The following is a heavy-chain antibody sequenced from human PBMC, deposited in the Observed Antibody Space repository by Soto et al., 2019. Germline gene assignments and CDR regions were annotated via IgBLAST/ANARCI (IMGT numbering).Heavy chain of an antibody. V-gene: IGHV3-23*01. D-gene: IGHD3-22*01. CDR3: ATTPDPWDYYDSSGYYYTFDY. CDR2: ISVSGGST. J-gene: IGHJ4*02. CDR1: GFTFAHYT. Sequence: PGGSLRLSCAASGFTFAHYTMHWVRQAPGKGLEWVSAISVSGGSTYYADSVKRRFTISRDNSKNTLYLQMNSLRAEETAVYYCATTPDPWDYYDSSGYYYTFDYWGQGTLVTVSS.